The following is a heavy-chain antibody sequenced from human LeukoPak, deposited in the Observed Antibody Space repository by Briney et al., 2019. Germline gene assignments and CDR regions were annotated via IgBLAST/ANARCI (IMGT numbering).Heavy chain of an antibody. CDR1: GGTFSSYA. CDR3: ARDKAPRAPDAFDI. J-gene: IGHJ3*02. CDR2: IIPIFGTA. V-gene: IGHV1-69*05. Sequence: ASVKVSCKXSGGTFSSYAISWVRQAPGQGLEWMGRIIPIFGTANYAQKFQGRVTITTDESTSTAYMELSSLRSEDAAVYYCARDKAPRAPDAFDIWGQGTMVTVSS.